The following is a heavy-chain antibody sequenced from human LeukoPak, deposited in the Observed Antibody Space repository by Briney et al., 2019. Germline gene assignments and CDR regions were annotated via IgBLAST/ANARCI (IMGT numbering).Heavy chain of an antibody. Sequence: SVKVSCKASGGTFSSYAISWVRQAPGQGLEWMGGIIPIFGTANYAQKFQGRVTITTDESTSTAYMELSSLRSADTAVYYCATSNTPSSFLDYWGQGTLVTVSS. CDR3: ATSNTPSSFLDY. J-gene: IGHJ4*02. CDR2: IIPIFGTA. D-gene: IGHD6-6*01. V-gene: IGHV1-69*05. CDR1: GGTFSSYA.